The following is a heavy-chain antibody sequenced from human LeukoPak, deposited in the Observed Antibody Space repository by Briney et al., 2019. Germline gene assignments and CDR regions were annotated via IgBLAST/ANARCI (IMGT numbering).Heavy chain of an antibody. J-gene: IGHJ4*02. Sequence: GGSLRLSCAASGFSFSDYWMSWVRQAPGKGLEWVANIKQDGSEDYYVDSVKGRFTISRDNAKNSLYLQMNSLRAEDTAVYYCASGRQLGYWGQGTLVTVSS. CDR1: GFSFSDYW. D-gene: IGHD6-13*01. V-gene: IGHV3-7*01. CDR2: IKQDGSED. CDR3: ASGRQLGY.